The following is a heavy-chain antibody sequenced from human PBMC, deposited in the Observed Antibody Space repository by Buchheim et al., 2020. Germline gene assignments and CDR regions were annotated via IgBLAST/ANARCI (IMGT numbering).Heavy chain of an antibody. CDR3: AKDDSSGYRGARYFQH. CDR1: GFTFSSYA. CDR2: IIGSGGST. J-gene: IGHJ1*01. D-gene: IGHD3-22*01. V-gene: IGHV3-23*01. Sequence: EVQLLESGGGLVQPGGSLRLSCAASGFTFSSYAMSWVRQAPGKGLEWVSAIIGSGGSTYYADSVTGRFTISRDNSKNTLFLQMNSLRAEDTAVYYCAKDDSSGYRGARYFQHWGQGTL.